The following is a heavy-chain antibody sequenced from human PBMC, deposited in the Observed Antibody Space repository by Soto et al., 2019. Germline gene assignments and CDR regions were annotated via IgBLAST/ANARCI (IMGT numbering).Heavy chain of an antibody. Sequence: GASVKVSCKASGCTFSSYAISWVRQAPGQGLEWMGGIIPIFGTANYAQKFQGRVTITADESTSTAYMELSSLRSEDTAVYYCARGPLLDPKPLGYWGQGTQVTVSS. D-gene: IGHD3-3*01. V-gene: IGHV1-69*13. CDR3: ARGPLLDPKPLGY. J-gene: IGHJ4*02. CDR1: GCTFSSYA. CDR2: IIPIFGTA.